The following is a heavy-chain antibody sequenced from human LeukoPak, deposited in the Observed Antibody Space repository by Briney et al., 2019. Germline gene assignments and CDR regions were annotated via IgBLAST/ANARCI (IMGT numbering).Heavy chain of an antibody. V-gene: IGHV4-34*01. CDR2: INHSGST. J-gene: IGHJ3*02. D-gene: IGHD6-25*01. CDR3: ARDGYSSGPDAFDI. CDR1: GGSFSGYY. Sequence: LKPSETLSLTCAVYGGSFSGYYWSWIRQPPGKGLEWIGEINHSGSTNYNPSLKSRVTISVDTSKNQFSLKLSSVTAADTAVYYCARDGYSSGPDAFDIWGQGTMVTVSS.